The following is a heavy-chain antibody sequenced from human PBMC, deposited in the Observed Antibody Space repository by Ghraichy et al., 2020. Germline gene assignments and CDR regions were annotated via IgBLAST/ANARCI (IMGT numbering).Heavy chain of an antibody. CDR2: IYTSGST. D-gene: IGHD3-3*01. V-gene: IGHV4-4*07. Sequence: ESLNISCTVSGGSISSYYWSWIRQPAGKGLEWIGRIYTSGSTNYNPSLKSRVTMSVDTSKNQFSLKLSSVTAADTAVYYCARDGYYDFWSGYYTCFDYWGQGTLVTVSS. CDR3: ARDGYYDFWSGYYTCFDY. J-gene: IGHJ4*02. CDR1: GGSISSYY.